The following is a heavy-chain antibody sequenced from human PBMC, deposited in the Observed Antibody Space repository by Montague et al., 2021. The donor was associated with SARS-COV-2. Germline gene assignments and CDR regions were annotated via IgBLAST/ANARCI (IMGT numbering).Heavy chain of an antibody. D-gene: IGHD1-26*01. CDR1: GFPFSSYN. CDR3: ARVVGPTSYYYYGMDV. Sequence: SRRLSCAASGFPFSSYNMNLFRQAPGKGLEWVSYISSSSSTIYYADSVKGRFTISRGNAKDSLYLQMNSLRDEDTAVFYCARVVGPTSYYYYGMDVWGQGTTVTVSS. J-gene: IGHJ6*02. CDR2: ISSSSSTI. V-gene: IGHV3-48*02.